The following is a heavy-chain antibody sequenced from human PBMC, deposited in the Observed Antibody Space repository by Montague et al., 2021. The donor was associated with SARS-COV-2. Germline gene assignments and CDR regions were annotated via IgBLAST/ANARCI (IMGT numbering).Heavy chain of an antibody. CDR2: IYYSGST. D-gene: IGHD6-13*01. Sequence: TLSLTCSVSGGSFDSDNFFWGWIRQHPGKGLEWIGYIYYSGSTYYNPSLKSRLSISLDTSKNHFSLRLSSVTAADTAVYYCARSESPSYSSSPFDYWGQGTLVTVSS. V-gene: IGHV4-31*03. CDR3: ARSESPSYSSSPFDY. J-gene: IGHJ4*02. CDR1: GGSFDSDNFF.